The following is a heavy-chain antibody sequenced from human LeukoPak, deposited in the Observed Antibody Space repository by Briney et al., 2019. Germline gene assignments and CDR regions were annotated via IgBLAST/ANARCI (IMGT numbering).Heavy chain of an antibody. Sequence: SVTVSFKASGGTFSSYAISWVRQAPGQGLEWMGRIIPIFGIANYAQKFQGRVTITADKSTSTAYMELSSLRSGGTAVYYCAREPPGYCSGGSCYEPRYFDYWGQGTLVTVSS. CDR2: IIPIFGIA. CDR3: AREPPGYCSGGSCYEPRYFDY. D-gene: IGHD2-15*01. V-gene: IGHV1-69*17. CDR1: GGTFSSYA. J-gene: IGHJ4*02.